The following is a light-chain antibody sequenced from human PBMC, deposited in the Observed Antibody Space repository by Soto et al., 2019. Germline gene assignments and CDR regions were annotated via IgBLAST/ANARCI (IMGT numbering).Light chain of an antibody. V-gene: IGLV1-44*01. Sequence: QSVLTQPPSASATPGQRVTISCSGSSSNIGSNTVNWYQQLPGTAPKLLIYSNNQRPSGVPDRFSGSKSGTSASLAISGLQSEDEADYSLNGRVFGGGTKLTVL. CDR3: NGRV. CDR2: SNN. CDR1: SSNIGSNT. J-gene: IGLJ3*02.